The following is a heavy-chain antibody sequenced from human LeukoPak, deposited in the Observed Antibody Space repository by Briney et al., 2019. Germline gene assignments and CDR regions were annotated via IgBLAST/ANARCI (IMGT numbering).Heavy chain of an antibody. V-gene: IGHV1-69*05. CDR1: GGTFSSYA. J-gene: IGHJ6*03. D-gene: IGHD5-18*01. Sequence: GASVKVSCKASGGTFSSYAISWVRQAPGQGLEWMGGIIPIFGTANYAQKFQGRVTITTDESTSTAYMELSSLRSEDTAVYYCATSYGSYAYYYMDVWGKGTTVTVSS. CDR2: IIPIFGTA. CDR3: ATSYGSYAYYYMDV.